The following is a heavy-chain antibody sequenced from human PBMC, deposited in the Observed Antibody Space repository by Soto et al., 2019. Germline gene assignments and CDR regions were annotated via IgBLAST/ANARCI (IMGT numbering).Heavy chain of an antibody. CDR1: GYTLTELS. J-gene: IGHJ5*02. CDR2: FDPEDGET. CDR3: ATAPGYGDYENWFDP. V-gene: IGHV1-24*01. D-gene: IGHD4-17*01. Sequence: ASVKVSCKVSGYTLTELSMHWVRQAPGKGLEWMGGFDPEDGETIYAQKFQGRVTMTEDTSTDTAYMELSSLRSEDTAVYYCATAPGYGDYENWFDPWGQGTLVTVSS.